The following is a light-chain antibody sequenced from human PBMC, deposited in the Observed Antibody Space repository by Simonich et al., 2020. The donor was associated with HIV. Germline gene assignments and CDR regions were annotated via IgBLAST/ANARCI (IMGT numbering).Light chain of an antibody. V-gene: IGKV1-NL1*01. CDR2: AAS. J-gene: IGKJ1*01. Sequence: IRMTQSPSSLSAATGDRVTITCRARQGISSYLAGDQQKPGIAPKLLLYAASRLESGVPSRFSCSGSGTDYTLTISSLQPEDFATYYCQQYYSTPRTFGQGTKVEIK. CDR3: QQYYSTPRT. CDR1: QGISSY.